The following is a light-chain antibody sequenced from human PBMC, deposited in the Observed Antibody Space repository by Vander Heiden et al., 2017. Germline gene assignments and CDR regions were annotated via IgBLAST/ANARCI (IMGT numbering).Light chain of an antibody. V-gene: IGKV3-15*01. CDR1: QSVSSN. CDR3: QQYDNWWT. J-gene: IGKJ1*01. Sequence: EIVMTQSPATLSVSPVERATLSSRASQSVSSNLAWYQQNPGQAPSLLIYGASTRATGIPARFSGSGSGTEFTFTISSLQSEDFAVYYCQQYDNWWTFGQGTKVEVK. CDR2: GAS.